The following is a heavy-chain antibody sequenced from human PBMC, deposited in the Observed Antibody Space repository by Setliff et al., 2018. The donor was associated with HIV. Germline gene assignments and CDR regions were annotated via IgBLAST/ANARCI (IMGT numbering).Heavy chain of an antibody. CDR1: GDSTTRGSYY. Sequence: KPSETLSLTCTVSGDSTTRGSYYWSWIRQPAGKGLEWIGHIYTSGKTHYSPSLKSRITISADTSKNQLSLNLSSVTAADTAVYYCARAAYSGTYLWEPATDLWGRGTLVTVSS. V-gene: IGHV4-61*09. CDR2: IYTSGKT. D-gene: IGHD1-26*01. J-gene: IGHJ2*01. CDR3: ARAAYSGTYLWEPATDL.